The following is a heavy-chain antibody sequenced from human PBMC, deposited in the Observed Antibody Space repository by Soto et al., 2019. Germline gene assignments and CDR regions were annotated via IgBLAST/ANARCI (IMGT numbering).Heavy chain of an antibody. CDR3: ARTQASYGRGWQGYYYYGMDV. Sequence: SETLSLTCTVSGGSISSSSYYWGWIRQPPGKGLEWIGSIYYSGSTYYNPSLKSRVTISVDTSKNQFSLKLSSVTAADTAVYYCARTQASYGRGWQGYYYYGMDVWGQGTTVTVSS. J-gene: IGHJ6*02. D-gene: IGHD3-10*02. CDR2: IYYSGST. CDR1: GGSISSSSYY. V-gene: IGHV4-39*01.